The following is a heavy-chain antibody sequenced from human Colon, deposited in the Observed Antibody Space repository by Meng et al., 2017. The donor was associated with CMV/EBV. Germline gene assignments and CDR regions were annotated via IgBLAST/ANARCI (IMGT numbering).Heavy chain of an antibody. CDR1: GYTFTNFG. Sequence: QVQLVQSGAEVKKPGASVKVSCKTSGYTFTNFGISWVRQAPGQGLEWMAYISPYNGDTNYAQRFQGRVALTTDTSTSTVYMELGSLTSDDTARYYCARELARGGYWGQGTLVTVSS. V-gene: IGHV1-18*01. CDR3: ARELARGGY. J-gene: IGHJ4*02. CDR2: ISPYNGDT.